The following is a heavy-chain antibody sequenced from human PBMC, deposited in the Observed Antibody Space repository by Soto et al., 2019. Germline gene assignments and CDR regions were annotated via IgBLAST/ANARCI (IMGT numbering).Heavy chain of an antibody. CDR1: GGTFSSYA. V-gene: IGHV1-69*06. J-gene: IGHJ4*02. Sequence: ASVKVSCKASGGTFSSYAISWVRQAPGQGLEWMGGIIPIFGTANYAQKFQGRVTITADKPTSTAYMELSSLRSEDTAVYYCARDPSYYYDSSGYYSPYYFDYWGQGTLVTVSS. CDR3: ARDPSYYYDSSGYYSPYYFDY. CDR2: IIPIFGTA. D-gene: IGHD3-22*01.